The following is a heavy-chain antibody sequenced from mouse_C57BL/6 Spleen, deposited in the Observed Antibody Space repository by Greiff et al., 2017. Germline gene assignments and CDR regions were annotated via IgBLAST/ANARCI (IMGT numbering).Heavy chain of an antibody. V-gene: IGHV3-6*01. CDR2: ISYDGSN. CDR1: GYSITSGYY. CDR3: ARRGSSSAQARGYYYAMDY. J-gene: IGHJ4*01. D-gene: IGHD3-2*02. Sequence: DVKLQESGPGLVKPSQSLSLTCSVTGYSITSGYYWNWIRQFPGNKLEWMGYISYDGSNNYNPSLKNRISITRDTSKNQFFLKLNSVTTEDTATYYCARRGSSSAQARGYYYAMDYWGQGTSVTVSS.